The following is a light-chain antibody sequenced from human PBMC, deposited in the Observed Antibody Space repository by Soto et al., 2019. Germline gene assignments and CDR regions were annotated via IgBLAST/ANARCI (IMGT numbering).Light chain of an antibody. CDR3: SAYAGNNNPVI. V-gene: IGLV2-8*01. J-gene: IGLJ2*01. CDR2: EVT. Sequence: QSVLTQPPSASGSPGQSVTISCTGTSSDVAGHNFVSWYQQHPRKAPKFLIYEVTKRPSGVPDRFSGSKSGITASLTVSGLQADDEAYYYCSAYAGNNNPVIFGGGTKVTVL. CDR1: SSDVAGHNF.